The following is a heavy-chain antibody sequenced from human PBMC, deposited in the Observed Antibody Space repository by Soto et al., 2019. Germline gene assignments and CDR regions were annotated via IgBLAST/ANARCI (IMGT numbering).Heavy chain of an antibody. CDR3: AKDFVGPNFVGGNWFDP. CDR2: ISNAGDNT. D-gene: IGHD1-26*01. CDR1: GFIFSSYA. J-gene: IGHJ5*02. Sequence: EVQLLESGGGLVQPGGSLRLSCAASGFIFSSYAMSWVRQAPGKGLEWVSGISNAGDNTYYADSVKGRFTISRDKSKNTVYLQMNSLRAEDTAVYYCAKDFVGPNFVGGNWFDPWGQGTRVTVSS. V-gene: IGHV3-23*01.